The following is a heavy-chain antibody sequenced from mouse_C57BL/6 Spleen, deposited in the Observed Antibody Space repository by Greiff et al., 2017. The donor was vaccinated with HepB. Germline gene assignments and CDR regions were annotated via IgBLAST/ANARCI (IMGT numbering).Heavy chain of an antibody. Sequence: QVQLQQSGAELVKPGASVKISCKASGYAFSSYWMNWVKQRPGKGLEWIGQIYPGDGDTNYNGKFKGKATLTADTSSSTAYMQLSSLTSEDSAVYFCARSEDYEGVAYWGQGTLVTVSA. D-gene: IGHD2-4*01. CDR2: IYPGDGDT. CDR1: GYAFSSYW. J-gene: IGHJ3*01. CDR3: ARSEDYEGVAY. V-gene: IGHV1-80*01.